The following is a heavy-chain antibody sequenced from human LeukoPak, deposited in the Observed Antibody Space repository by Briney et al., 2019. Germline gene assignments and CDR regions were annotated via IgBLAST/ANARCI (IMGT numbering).Heavy chain of an antibody. Sequence: ASVKVSCKVSGYTLTELSMHWGRQAPGKGLEWMGGFDPEDGETIYAQKFKGRVNMTENTSTDTAYMELSSLRSEDTAVYYCATGGAVAGTWGSGMDVWGQGDTVTVSS. V-gene: IGHV1-24*01. CDR1: GYTLTELS. D-gene: IGHD6-19*01. J-gene: IGHJ6*02. CDR3: ATGGAVAGTWGSGMDV. CDR2: FDPEDGET.